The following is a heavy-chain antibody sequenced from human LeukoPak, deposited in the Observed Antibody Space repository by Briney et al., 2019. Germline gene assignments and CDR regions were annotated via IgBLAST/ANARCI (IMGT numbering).Heavy chain of an antibody. CDR3: ARGPRRGRYFDY. CDR1: GGSFSGYY. Sequence: PSETLSLTCALYGGSFSGYYWSWIRQPPGKGLEWIGEINHSGSTNYNPSLKSRVTISVDTSKNQFSLKLSSVTAADTAVYYCARGPRRGRYFDYWGQGTLVTVSS. V-gene: IGHV4-34*01. D-gene: IGHD3-16*01. CDR2: INHSGST. J-gene: IGHJ4*02.